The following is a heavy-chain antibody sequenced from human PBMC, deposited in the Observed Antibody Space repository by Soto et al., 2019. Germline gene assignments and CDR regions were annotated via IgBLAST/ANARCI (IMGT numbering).Heavy chain of an antibody. Sequence: EVQLVESGGGLVKPGGSLRLSCAASGFTFSNYDMNWVRQAPGKGLEWLSSISSSTGSIYFADSVKGRFTISRDNTKNSLYLQMNSLRAEDTAVYYCARGHHCYSISSPDYYYYYYYLDVWGKGTAVTVSS. V-gene: IGHV3-21*01. CDR1: GFTFSNYD. D-gene: IGHD6-13*01. J-gene: IGHJ6*03. CDR2: ISSSTGSI. CDR3: ARGHHCYSISSPDYYYYYYYLDV.